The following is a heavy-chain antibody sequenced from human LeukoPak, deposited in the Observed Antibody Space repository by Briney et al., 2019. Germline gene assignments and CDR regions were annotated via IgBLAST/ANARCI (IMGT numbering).Heavy chain of an antibody. CDR3: ASKRPGPTHYYYYYGMDV. Sequence: APEKVSCKASGYTFTSYDINWVRQATGQGLEWMGWMNPNSGNTGYAQKFQGRVTMTRNTSISTAYMELSSLGSEDTAVYYCASKRPGPTHYYYYYGMDVWGQGTTVTVSS. V-gene: IGHV1-8*01. D-gene: IGHD1-14*01. J-gene: IGHJ6*02. CDR1: GYTFTSYD. CDR2: MNPNSGNT.